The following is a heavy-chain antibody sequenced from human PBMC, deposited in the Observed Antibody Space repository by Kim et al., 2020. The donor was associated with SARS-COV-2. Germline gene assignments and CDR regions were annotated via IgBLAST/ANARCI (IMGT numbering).Heavy chain of an antibody. Sequence: SETLSLTCAVYGGSFSGYYWNWIRQPPGKGLEWIGEINHSGSTNYSPSLKSRVTISVDRSKNQFSLKLSSVTAADTAVYYCASKNYDILTGYFQGLFWGQGTLVTVSS. D-gene: IGHD3-9*01. CDR1: GGSFSGYY. V-gene: IGHV4-34*01. CDR3: ASKNYDILTGYFQGLF. J-gene: IGHJ4*02. CDR2: INHSGST.